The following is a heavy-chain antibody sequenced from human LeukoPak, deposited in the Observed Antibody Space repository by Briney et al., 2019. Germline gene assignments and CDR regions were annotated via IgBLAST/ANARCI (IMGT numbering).Heavy chain of an antibody. D-gene: IGHD2-21*01. CDR3: VRDNYSYRLDV. CDR2: IGDTGGNI. J-gene: IGHJ4*02. V-gene: IGHV3-23*01. CDR1: GLSFSNYA. Sequence: GGSLRLSCAASGLSFSNYAMYWVRQAPGKGLEWVSAIGDTGGNIFYTDSVKGRFTISRDNSKNTLYLHMSSLRAEDTAIYYCVRDNYSYRLDVWGQGTLVTVSS.